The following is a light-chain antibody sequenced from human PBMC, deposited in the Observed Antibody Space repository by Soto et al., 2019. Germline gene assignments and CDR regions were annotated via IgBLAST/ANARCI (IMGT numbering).Light chain of an antibody. Sequence: QSVLTQPPSVSGAPGQRVTISCTGSSSNIWSGYDVHWYQQLPGTAPKLLIYDDFNRPSGVPDRFSGSKSGTSASLAITGLQAEDETDYYCQSYDSSLSGFVFGTGTKVTVL. V-gene: IGLV1-40*01. J-gene: IGLJ1*01. CDR3: QSYDSSLSGFV. CDR1: SSNIWSGYD. CDR2: DDF.